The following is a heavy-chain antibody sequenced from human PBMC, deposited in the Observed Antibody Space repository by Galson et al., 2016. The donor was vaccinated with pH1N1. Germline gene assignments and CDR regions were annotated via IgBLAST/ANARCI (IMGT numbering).Heavy chain of an antibody. V-gene: IGHV3-7*01. CDR3: ATEGYYTSLY. CDR1: GFIFSDYW. CDR2: INQDGSRK. Sequence: SLRLSCAASGFIFSDYWMSWVRQAPGKGLEWVAKINQDGSRKYYVDSMKGRCTISRDNAENSLSLQMNSLRVEDTALYYCATEGYYTSLYWGQGILVTVSP. D-gene: IGHD1-26*01. J-gene: IGHJ4*02.